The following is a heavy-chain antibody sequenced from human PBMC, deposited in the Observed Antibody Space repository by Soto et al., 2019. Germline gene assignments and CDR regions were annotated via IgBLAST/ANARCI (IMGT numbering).Heavy chain of an antibody. CDR1: GFTFSNAW. CDR2: IKRKTDGGTT. V-gene: IGHV3-15*01. Sequence: GGSLRLSCAASGFTFSNAWMSRVRQAPGKGLEWVGRIKRKTDGGTTDYAAPMKGRFTISRDDSKNTLYLQMNSLKTEDTAVYYCTTPGVGYGMDVWGQGTTVTVSS. CDR3: TTPGVGYGMDV. J-gene: IGHJ6*02. D-gene: IGHD2-8*01.